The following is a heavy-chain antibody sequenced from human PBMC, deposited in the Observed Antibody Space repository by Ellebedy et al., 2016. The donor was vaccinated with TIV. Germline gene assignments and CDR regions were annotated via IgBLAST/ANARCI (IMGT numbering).Heavy chain of an antibody. Sequence: GESLKISCAASGFTFSNYGMHWVRQAPGEGLEWVAVVSADGYTQFYADSVKGRFSVYRDNSQNTLYLQMSGLTTDDTAVFYCAREATHCSWFYDLWGQGVLVTVSS. CDR1: GFTFSNYG. V-gene: IGHV3-30*03. CDR2: VSADGYTQ. CDR3: AREATHCSWFYDL. D-gene: IGHD3-9*01. J-gene: IGHJ5*02.